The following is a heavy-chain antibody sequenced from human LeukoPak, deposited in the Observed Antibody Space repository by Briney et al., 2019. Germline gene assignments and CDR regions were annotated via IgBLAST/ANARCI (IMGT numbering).Heavy chain of an antibody. CDR1: GFTFGSYA. CDR3: ARVSRYTDPDGMDV. CDR2: IYYSAST. V-gene: IGHV4-59*01. Sequence: GSLRLSCAASGFTFGSYAMHWIRQPPGKGLEWIGYIYYSASTNYNPSLKSRVTISVDTSKNQFSLKLTSVTAADTAVYYCARVSRYTDPDGMDVWGQGTTVTVSS. D-gene: IGHD5-18*01. J-gene: IGHJ6*02.